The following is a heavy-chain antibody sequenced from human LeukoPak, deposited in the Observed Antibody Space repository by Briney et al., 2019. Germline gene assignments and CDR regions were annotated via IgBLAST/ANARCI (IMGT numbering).Heavy chain of an antibody. CDR2: IYSGGST. D-gene: IGHD7-27*01. CDR1: GFTVSSNY. V-gene: IGHV3-66*04. J-gene: IGHJ3*02. CDR3: ARLWGSIWAFDI. Sequence: PGGSLRLSCAASGFTVSSNYMSWVRQAPGKGLEWVSVIYSGGSTYYAGSVKGRFTIFRDNSKNTLYLQMSSLRAEDTALYYCARLWGSIWAFDIWGQGTMVTVSS.